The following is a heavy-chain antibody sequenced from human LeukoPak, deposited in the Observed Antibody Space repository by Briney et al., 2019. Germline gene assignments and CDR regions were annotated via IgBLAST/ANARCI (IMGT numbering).Heavy chain of an antibody. CDR1: GFIFSSYW. CDR3: ARDILAEYGMDV. J-gene: IGHJ6*02. V-gene: IGHV3-74*01. Sequence: GGSLRLSCAASGFIFSSYWMHWVRQAPGKGLVWVSRINSDGSSTSYADSVKGRFTISRDNAKNTLYLQMNSLRAEDTAVYYCARDILAEYGMDVWGQGTTVTVSS. CDR2: INSDGSST. D-gene: IGHD3-9*01.